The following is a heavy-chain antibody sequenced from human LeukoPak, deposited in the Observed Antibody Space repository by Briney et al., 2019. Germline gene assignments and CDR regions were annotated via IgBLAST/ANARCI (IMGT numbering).Heavy chain of an antibody. CDR1: GFTFSSYS. Sequence: PGGSLRLSCAASGFTFSSYSMNWVRQAPGKGLEWVSSISSSSSYIYYADSVKGRFTISRDNAKNSLYLQMNSLRAEDTAVYYCARDRGVRGGAVNWFDPWGQGTLVTVSS. CDR2: ISSSSSYI. D-gene: IGHD3-10*01. V-gene: IGHV3-21*01. CDR3: ARDRGVRGGAVNWFDP. J-gene: IGHJ5*02.